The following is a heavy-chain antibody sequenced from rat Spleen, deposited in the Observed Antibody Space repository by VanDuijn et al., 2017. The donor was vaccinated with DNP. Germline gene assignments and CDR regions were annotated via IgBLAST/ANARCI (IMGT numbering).Heavy chain of an antibody. Sequence: QVQLKESGPGLVQPSQTLSLTCTVSGFSLTSYGVNWVRQPPGKGLEWIGTIWSGGGTDYKSALKSRRSISRDTSQSQVLLKMNSLQSEDTAMYFCARDWYFDFWGPGTMVTVSS. J-gene: IGHJ1*01. V-gene: IGHV2-16*01. CDR1: GFSLTSYG. CDR2: IWSGGGT. CDR3: ARDWYFDF.